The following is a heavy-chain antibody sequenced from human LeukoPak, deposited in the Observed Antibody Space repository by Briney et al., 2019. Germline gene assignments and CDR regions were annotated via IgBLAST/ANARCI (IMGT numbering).Heavy chain of an antibody. V-gene: IGHV3-7*03. D-gene: IGHD1/OR15-1a*01. CDR1: GFTLSSYW. Sequence: QPGGSLRLSCAASGFTLSSYWMSWVRQAPGKGLEWVANIKQDGSEKYYVDSVKGRFTISRDNDKNSLYLQMNSLRAEDTAVYYCAREGVAYLEQGKITKIDYWGQGTLVTVSS. CDR3: AREGVAYLEQGKITKIDY. CDR2: IKQDGSEK. J-gene: IGHJ4*02.